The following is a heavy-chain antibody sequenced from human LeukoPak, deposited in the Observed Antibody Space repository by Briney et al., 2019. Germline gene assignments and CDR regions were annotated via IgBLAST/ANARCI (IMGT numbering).Heavy chain of an antibody. V-gene: IGHV4-4*07. CDR3: ARAGQWELDYYYYYMDV. D-gene: IGHD1-26*01. CDR1: GGSIISYY. Sequence: SETLSLTCTVSGGSIISYYWSWIRQPAGKGLEWIGRIYTSGSTNYNPSLKSRVTISVDTSKNQFSLKLNSVTAADTAVYYCARAGQWELDYYYYYMDVWGKGTTVTVSS. J-gene: IGHJ6*03. CDR2: IYTSGST.